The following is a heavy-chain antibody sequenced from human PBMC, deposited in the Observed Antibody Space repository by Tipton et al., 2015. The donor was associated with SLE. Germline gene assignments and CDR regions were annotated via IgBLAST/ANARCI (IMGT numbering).Heavy chain of an antibody. V-gene: IGHV4-30-2*01. J-gene: IGHJ6*03. CDR3: ARGYKAPGLYSYYYMDV. CDR2: IYHDGTP. D-gene: IGHD2-2*02. CDR1: GGSMNSGGAS. Sequence: TLSLTCAVSGGSMNSGGASWGWIRQPRGKGLEWIGYIYHDGTPYYSPSFKSRVTISVDTSKNQFSLKLSSVTAADTAVYYCARGYKAPGLYSYYYMDVWGKGTTVTVSS.